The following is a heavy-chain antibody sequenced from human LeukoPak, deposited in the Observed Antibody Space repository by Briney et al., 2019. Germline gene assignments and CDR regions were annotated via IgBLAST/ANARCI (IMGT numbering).Heavy chain of an antibody. D-gene: IGHD2-15*01. Sequence: ASVKVSCKASGYTFTSYYMHWVRQAPGQGLEWMGIISPSGGSTSYAQKFQGRVTMTRDTSTSTVYMELSSLRSEDTAVYYCARAKLPYCSGGSCYSVAFDYWGQGTLVTVSS. CDR1: GYTFTSYY. CDR3: ARAKLPYCSGGSCYSVAFDY. CDR2: ISPSGGST. J-gene: IGHJ4*02. V-gene: IGHV1-46*01.